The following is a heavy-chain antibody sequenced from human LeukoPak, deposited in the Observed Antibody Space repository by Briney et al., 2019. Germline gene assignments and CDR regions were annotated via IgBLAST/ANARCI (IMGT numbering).Heavy chain of an antibody. CDR3: ARDQAVTPLSFFFDY. D-gene: IGHD4-17*01. Sequence: PGGSLRLSCAASGFTFSSYWMSWVRQAPGKGLEWVANIKRDGSEKYYVDSVKGRFTISRDNAKNSLYLQMNSLRAEDTAVYYCARDQAVTPLSFFFDYWGQGTLVTVSS. J-gene: IGHJ4*02. CDR1: GFTFSSYW. V-gene: IGHV3-7*03. CDR2: IKRDGSEK.